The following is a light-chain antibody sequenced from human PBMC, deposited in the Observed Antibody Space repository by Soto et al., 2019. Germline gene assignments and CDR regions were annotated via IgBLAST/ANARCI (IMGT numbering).Light chain of an antibody. V-gene: IGLV2-14*01. J-gene: IGLJ1*01. CDR2: EVS. Sequence: QSVLTQPASVSGSPGQSITISCTGTSSDVGGYNYVSWYQQHPGKAPKLMIYEVSNRPSRVSNRFSGSKSGNTASLTISGLQAEDESDYYCSSYTTSSTYYVFGTGTKGTVL. CDR3: SSYTTSSTYYV. CDR1: SSDVGGYNY.